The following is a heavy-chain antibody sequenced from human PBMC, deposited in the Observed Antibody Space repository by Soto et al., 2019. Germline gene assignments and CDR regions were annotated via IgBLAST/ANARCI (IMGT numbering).Heavy chain of an antibody. D-gene: IGHD6-19*01. J-gene: IGHJ4*02. V-gene: IGHV1-18*01. CDR3: AKATADLRRWLAPWYFDY. CDR1: GYTFTSYG. CDR2: ISAYNGNT. Sequence: ASVKVSCKASGYTFTSYGISWVRQAPGQGLEWMGWISAYNGNTNYAQKLQGRVTMTTDNSKDTLYLEMNSLRADDTAVYYCAKATADLRRWLAPWYFDYWGQGTLVTVSS.